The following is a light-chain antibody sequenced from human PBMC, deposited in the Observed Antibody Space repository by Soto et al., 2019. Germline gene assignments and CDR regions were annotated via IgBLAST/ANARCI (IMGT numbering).Light chain of an antibody. Sequence: QSVLTQPPSVSAAPGQKVTVSCSGSRSNIGNNYVSWYQHLPGTAPKLLIYDNDKRPSGIPDRFSASKSGTSATLGITGLQTGDEADYYCEAWDSSLSAGVFGGGTQLT. CDR1: RSNIGNNY. J-gene: IGLJ7*01. CDR3: EAWDSSLSAGV. CDR2: DND. V-gene: IGLV1-51*01.